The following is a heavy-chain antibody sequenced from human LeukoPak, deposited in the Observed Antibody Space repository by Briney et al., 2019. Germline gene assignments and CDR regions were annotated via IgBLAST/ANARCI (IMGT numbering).Heavy chain of an antibody. CDR2: INPNSGGT. D-gene: IGHD2-2*03. J-gene: IGHJ5*02. Sequence: ASVKVSCKASGYTFTGYYMHWVRQAPGQGLEWMGRINPNSGGTNYAQKFQGRVTMTRDTSISTAYMELSSLRSEDTAVYYCARLDRNWFDPWGQGTLVTVSS. V-gene: IGHV1-2*06. CDR1: GYTFTGYY. CDR3: ARLDRNWFDP.